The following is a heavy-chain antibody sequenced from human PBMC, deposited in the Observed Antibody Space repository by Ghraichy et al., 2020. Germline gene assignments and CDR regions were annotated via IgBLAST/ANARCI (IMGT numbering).Heavy chain of an antibody. CDR1: GGSFSGYY. D-gene: IGHD1-26*01. CDR3: ARHPYLGTVYGMDV. CDR2: INHSGST. J-gene: IGHJ6*02. Sequence: SQTLSLTCAVYGGSFSGYYWSWIRQPPGKGLEWIGEINHSGSTNYNPSLKSRVTISVDTSKNQFSLKLSSVTAADTAVYYCARHPYLGTVYGMDVWGQGTTVTVSS. V-gene: IGHV4-34*01.